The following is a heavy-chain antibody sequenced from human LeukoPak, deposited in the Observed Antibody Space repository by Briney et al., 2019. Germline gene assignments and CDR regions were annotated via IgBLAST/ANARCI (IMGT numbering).Heavy chain of an antibody. Sequence: SETLSLTCTVSGGSISSSGYYWGWIRQPPGKGLEWIASIYYSRSTYYNPSLKSRVTISVDTSKNQLSLKLSSLTAADTAVYYCARHEYSGSYYGLSWFDPWGQGTLDTVSS. CDR2: IYYSRST. CDR1: GGSISSSGYY. D-gene: IGHD1-26*01. V-gene: IGHV4-39*01. J-gene: IGHJ5*02. CDR3: ARHEYSGSYYGLSWFDP.